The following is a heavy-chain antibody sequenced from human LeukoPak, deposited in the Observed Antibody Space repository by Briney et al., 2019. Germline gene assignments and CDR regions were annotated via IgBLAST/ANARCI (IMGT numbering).Heavy chain of an antibody. CDR1: GGSVSSGSYY. CDR3: ARGGAYYYGSGSYWFDP. J-gene: IGHJ5*02. V-gene: IGHV4-61*01. Sequence: PSETLSLTCTVSGGSVSSGSYYWSWIRQPPGKGLEWIGYIYYSGSTNYNPSLKSRVTISVDTSKNQFSLKLSSVTAADTAVYYCARGGAYYYGSGSYWFDPWGQGTLVTVSS. D-gene: IGHD3-10*01. CDR2: IYYSGST.